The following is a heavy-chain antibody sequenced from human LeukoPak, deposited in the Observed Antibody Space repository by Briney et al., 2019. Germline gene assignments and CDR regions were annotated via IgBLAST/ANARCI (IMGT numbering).Heavy chain of an antibody. Sequence: SETLSLTCIVSDDSITMYYWTWIRQPPGKGLEWIGYVDHTGSTNFNPSLNGRVSISRDTTKNLFSLRLRSVTAADTAVYYCARDRYYYDSSGYSLFDYWGQGTLVTVS. V-gene: IGHV4-59*01. D-gene: IGHD3-22*01. CDR3: ARDRYYYDSSGYSLFDY. CDR2: VDHTGST. CDR1: DDSITMYY. J-gene: IGHJ4*02.